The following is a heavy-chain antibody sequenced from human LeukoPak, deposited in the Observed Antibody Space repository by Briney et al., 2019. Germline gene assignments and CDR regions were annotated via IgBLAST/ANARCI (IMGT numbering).Heavy chain of an antibody. J-gene: IGHJ5*02. Sequence: SSETLSLTCAVYGGSFSGYYWGWIRQSPGQGLEWIGSVYHSGITYYNPSLKSRVIVAVDTSKNQFSLNLTSVTAADTAVYYCARLHSMIVRGVNWFDPWGQGTLVTVSS. CDR2: VYHSGIT. CDR1: GGSFSGYY. CDR3: ARLHSMIVRGVNWFDP. V-gene: IGHV4-38-2*01. D-gene: IGHD3-22*01.